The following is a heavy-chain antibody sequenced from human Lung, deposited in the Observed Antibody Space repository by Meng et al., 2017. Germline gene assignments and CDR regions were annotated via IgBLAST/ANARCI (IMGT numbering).Heavy chain of an antibody. CDR2: INPKSGDT. V-gene: IGHV1-2*06. CDR1: GYTFPDYW. J-gene: IGHJ4*02. D-gene: IGHD6-25*01. CDR3: ARDEDISAAGKLFGDY. Sequence: QVELVQSGAEVKKPGASVKASCKACGYTFPDYWLTWVRRAPGQGLEWMGRINPKSGDTHYAQRFQGRVTMTGDTSISTAYMELSGLRSDDTAMYYCARDEDISAAGKLFGDYWGQGTLVTVSS.